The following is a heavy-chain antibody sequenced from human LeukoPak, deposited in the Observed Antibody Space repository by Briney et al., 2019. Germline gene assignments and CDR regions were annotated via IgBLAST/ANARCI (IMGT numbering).Heavy chain of an antibody. Sequence: GGSLRLSCAASGFTFSSYGTHWVRQAPGKGLEWVAFIRYDGSNKYYADSVKGRFTISRDNSKNTLYLQMNSLRAEDTAVYYCAKLISLSSIAAPDDAFDIWGQGTMVTVSS. D-gene: IGHD6-6*01. CDR1: GFTFSSYG. J-gene: IGHJ3*02. CDR3: AKLISLSSIAAPDDAFDI. CDR2: IRYDGSNK. V-gene: IGHV3-30*02.